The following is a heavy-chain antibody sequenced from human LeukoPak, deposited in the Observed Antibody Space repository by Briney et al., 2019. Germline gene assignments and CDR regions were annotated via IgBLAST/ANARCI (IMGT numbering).Heavy chain of an antibody. CDR1: GFTFTTYG. CDR3: ARGLYCTSTSCYFGGGNYYYYMDV. D-gene: IGHD2-2*01. CDR2: IWNDGTNT. J-gene: IGHJ6*03. V-gene: IGHV3-33*01. Sequence: GRSLRLSCAAPGFTFTTYGMHWVRQAPGKGLEWVAVIWNDGTNTYYADSVKGRFTISRDNSKNILYLQMSSLRAEDTAVYYCARGLYCTSTSCYFGGGNYYYYMDVWGKGTTVTVSS.